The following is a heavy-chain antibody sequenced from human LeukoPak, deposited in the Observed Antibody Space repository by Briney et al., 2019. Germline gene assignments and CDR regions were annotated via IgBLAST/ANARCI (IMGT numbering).Heavy chain of an antibody. V-gene: IGHV4-30-4*08. Sequence: SETLSLTCTVSGGSISSGDYYWSWIRQPPGKGLEWIGYIYYSGSTYYNPSLKSRVTISVDTSKNQFSLKLSSVTAADTAVYYCARCSDYYDSSGMNWFDPWGQGTLVTVSS. CDR3: ARCSDYYDSSGMNWFDP. CDR1: GGSISSGDYY. D-gene: IGHD3-22*01. J-gene: IGHJ5*02. CDR2: IYYSGST.